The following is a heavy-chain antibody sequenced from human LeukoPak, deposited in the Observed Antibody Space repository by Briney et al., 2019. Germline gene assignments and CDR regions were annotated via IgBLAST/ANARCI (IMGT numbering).Heavy chain of an antibody. CDR2: MWYGGSNK. Sequence: GGSLRLSCAASGFTFSSYGMHWVRQAPGKGLEWVAVMWYGGSNKYYADSVKGRFTISRDNSKNTLYLQMNSLRAEDTAVYYCAKDLHSGSYYVFDYWGQGTLVTVSS. CDR3: AKDLHSGSYYVFDY. D-gene: IGHD1-26*01. J-gene: IGHJ4*02. V-gene: IGHV3-30*02. CDR1: GFTFSSYG.